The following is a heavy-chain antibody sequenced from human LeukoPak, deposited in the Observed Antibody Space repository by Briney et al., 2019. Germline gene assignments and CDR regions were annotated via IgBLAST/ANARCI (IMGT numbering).Heavy chain of an antibody. CDR2: ISSSSYI. CDR1: GFTFSSYS. Sequence: GGSLRLSCAASGFTFSSYSMNWVRQAPGKGLEWVSSISSSSYIYYADSVKGRFTISRDNAKNSLYLQMNSLSTEDTAVYHCARESDSGGYRFDYWGQGSLVTVSS. V-gene: IGHV3-21*01. D-gene: IGHD3-22*01. J-gene: IGHJ4*02. CDR3: ARESDSGGYRFDY.